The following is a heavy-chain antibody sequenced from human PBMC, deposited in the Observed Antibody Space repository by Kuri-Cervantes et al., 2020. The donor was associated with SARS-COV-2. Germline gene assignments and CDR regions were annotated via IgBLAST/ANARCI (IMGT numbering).Heavy chain of an antibody. V-gene: IGHV1-18*01. CDR3: ARVGEDIVVVPAAIPYYYYYMDV. CDR2: ISAYNGNT. J-gene: IGHJ6*03. CDR1: GYTFTSYG. Sequence: ASVKVSCKASGYTFTSYGISWVRQAPGQGLEWMGWISAYNGNTNYAQKLQGRVTMTTDTSTSTAYMELRSLRSDDTAVYYCARVGEDIVVVPAAIPYYYYYMDVWGKGTTGTVSS. D-gene: IGHD2-2*01.